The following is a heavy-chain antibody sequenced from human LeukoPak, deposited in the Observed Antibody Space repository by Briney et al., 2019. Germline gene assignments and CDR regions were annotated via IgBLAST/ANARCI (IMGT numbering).Heavy chain of an antibody. D-gene: IGHD5-12*01. CDR3: AKRGRSGYDFYYLDY. J-gene: IGHJ4*02. CDR1: GFTFSSYA. V-gene: IGHV3-23*01. Sequence: GGSLRLSCAASGFTFSSYAMSWVRQSPGKGLEWVSGIIGSGDSTYYADSVKGRFTISRDNSKNTLFLQMNSLRAEDTAVYYCAKRGRSGYDFYYLDYWGQGTLVTVSS. CDR2: IIGSGDST.